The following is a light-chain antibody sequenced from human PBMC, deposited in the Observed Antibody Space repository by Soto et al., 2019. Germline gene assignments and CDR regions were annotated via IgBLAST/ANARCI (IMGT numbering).Light chain of an antibody. J-gene: IGKJ4*01. CDR1: QGITNS. CDR3: QQLTSNPLT. CDR2: AAS. Sequence: DIQLTQSPSFLSASVGDRVTITCRASQGITNSLAWYQQKPGKAPNLLIYAASTLQGGVPSRFSGSGSGTDFTLTISSLQPEDFATYCGQQLTSNPLTFGGGTKVEIK. V-gene: IGKV1-9*01.